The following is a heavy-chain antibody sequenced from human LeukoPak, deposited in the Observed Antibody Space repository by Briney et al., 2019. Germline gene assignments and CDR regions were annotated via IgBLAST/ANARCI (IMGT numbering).Heavy chain of an antibody. Sequence: ASVKVSCKASGYTFTSYGISWVRQAPGQGLEWMGWISAYNGNTNYAQKLQGRVTMTTDTSTSTAYMELRSLRSDDTAVYYCARDFWLGGKNYYTWTSGAKGPRSPSP. CDR1: GYTFTSYG. CDR3: ARDFWLGGKNYYTWTS. CDR2: ISAYNGNT. D-gene: IGHD3-10*01. V-gene: IGHV1-18*01. J-gene: IGHJ6*03.